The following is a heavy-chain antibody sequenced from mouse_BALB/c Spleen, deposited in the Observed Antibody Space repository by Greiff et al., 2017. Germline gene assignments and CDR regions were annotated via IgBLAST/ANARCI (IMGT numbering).Heavy chain of an antibody. CDR2: ISSGGST. D-gene: IGHD2-1*01. Sequence: EVQLVESGGGLVKPGGSLKLSCAASGFTFSSYAMSWVRQTPEKRLEWVASISSGGSTYYPDSVKGRFTISRDNARNILYLQMSSLRSEDTAMYYCARGGNYVGDYAMDYWGQGTSVTVSS. V-gene: IGHV5-6-5*01. J-gene: IGHJ4*01. CDR3: ARGGNYVGDYAMDY. CDR1: GFTFSSYA.